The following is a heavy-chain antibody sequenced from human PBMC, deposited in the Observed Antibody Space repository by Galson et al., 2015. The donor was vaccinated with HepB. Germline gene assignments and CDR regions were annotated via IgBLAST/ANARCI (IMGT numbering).Heavy chain of an antibody. Sequence: SVTVSCKAPGYTFTSNDINWVRQATGQGLEWMGWMNPNSGNTGYAQKFRGRVTMTKSTAMSTAYMELSSLRPEDTAVYYCARSHPYYSGSSGFNGLDIWGQGTMVTVSS. CDR1: GYTFTSND. CDR2: MNPNSGNT. CDR3: ARSHPYYSGSSGFNGLDI. D-gene: IGHD3-22*01. J-gene: IGHJ3*02. V-gene: IGHV1-8*01.